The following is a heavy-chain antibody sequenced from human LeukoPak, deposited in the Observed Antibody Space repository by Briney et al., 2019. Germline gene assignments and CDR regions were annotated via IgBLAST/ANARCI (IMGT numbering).Heavy chain of an antibody. CDR3: ATSHCGGDCYPTYYSYYIDV. J-gene: IGHJ6*03. CDR1: GGSISSGNYF. D-gene: IGHD2-21*01. CDR2: MYTSGST. Sequence: SETLSLTCTVSGGSISSGNYFWSWIRQPAGKGLEWIGRMYTSGSTNYSPSLKSRVTMSVDTSRNQFSLKLSSVTAADTAVYYCATSHCGGDCYPTYYSYYIDVWGRGTTVTVSS. V-gene: IGHV4-61*02.